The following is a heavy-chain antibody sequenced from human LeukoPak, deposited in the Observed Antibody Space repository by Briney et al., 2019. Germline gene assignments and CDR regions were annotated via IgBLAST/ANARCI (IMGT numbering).Heavy chain of an antibody. CDR3: ARQVGAGGYYFDY. D-gene: IGHD1-26*01. V-gene: IGHV4-30-2*03. Sequence: SETLSLTCAVSGGSISSGGYSWSWIRQPPGKGLEWIGSIYYSGSTYYNPSLKSRVTISVDTSKNQFSLKLSSVTAADTAVYYCARQVGAGGYYFDYWGQGTLVTVSS. CDR1: GGSISSGGYS. CDR2: IYYSGST. J-gene: IGHJ4*02.